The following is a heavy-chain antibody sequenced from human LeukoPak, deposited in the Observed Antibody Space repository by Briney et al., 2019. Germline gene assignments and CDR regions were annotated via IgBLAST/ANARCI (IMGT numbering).Heavy chain of an antibody. J-gene: IGHJ4*02. Sequence: ASVKVSCKASGYTFTGYYMHWVRQAPGQGLEWMGWINPNSGGTNYAQKFQGRVTMTRDTSISTAYMELSRLRSDDTAVCYCARDLAVAGTLGYWGQGTLVTVSS. CDR3: ARDLAVAGTLGY. D-gene: IGHD6-19*01. CDR1: GYTFTGYY. V-gene: IGHV1-2*02. CDR2: INPNSGGT.